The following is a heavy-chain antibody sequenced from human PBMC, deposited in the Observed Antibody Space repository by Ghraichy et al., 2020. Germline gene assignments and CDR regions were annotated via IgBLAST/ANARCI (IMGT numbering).Heavy chain of an antibody. J-gene: IGHJ4*02. CDR3: AKDSSNTLIHFDY. Sequence: SLRLSCAASGFTFSSYAMSWVHQAPGKGLEWVSAISGSGGSTYYADSVKGRFTISRDNSKNTLYLQMNSLRAEDTAVYYCAKDSSNTLIHFDYWGQGTLVTVSS. V-gene: IGHV3-23*01. D-gene: IGHD4-11*01. CDR2: ISGSGGST. CDR1: GFTFSSYA.